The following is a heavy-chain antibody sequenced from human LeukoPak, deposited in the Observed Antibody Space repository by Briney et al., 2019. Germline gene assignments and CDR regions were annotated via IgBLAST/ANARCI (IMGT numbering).Heavy chain of an antibody. CDR1: GGSISSGDYY. V-gene: IGHV4-30-4*08. D-gene: IGHD3-3*01. CDR2: IYYSGST. J-gene: IGHJ3*02. Sequence: SETLSLTCTVSGGSISSGDYYWSWVRQPPGKGLEWIGYIYYSGSTYYNPSLESRVTISVDTSKNQFSLKLSSVTAADTAVYYCARTPSKDGFLEWRNAFDIWGQGTMVTVSS. CDR3: ARTPSKDGFLEWRNAFDI.